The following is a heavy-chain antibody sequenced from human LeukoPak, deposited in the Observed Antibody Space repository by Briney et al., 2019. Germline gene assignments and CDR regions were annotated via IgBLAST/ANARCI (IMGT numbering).Heavy chain of an antibody. CDR1: GGSFSGYY. CDR3: ARGAPAAAGLVPH. CDR2: INHSGST. J-gene: IGHJ4*02. D-gene: IGHD6-13*01. V-gene: IGHV4-34*01. Sequence: SETLSLTCAVYGGSFSGYYWSWIRQPPGKGLEWIGEINHSGSTNYNPSLKNRVTISVDTSKNQFSLKLSSVTAADTAVYYCARGAPAAAGLVPHWGQGTLVTVSS.